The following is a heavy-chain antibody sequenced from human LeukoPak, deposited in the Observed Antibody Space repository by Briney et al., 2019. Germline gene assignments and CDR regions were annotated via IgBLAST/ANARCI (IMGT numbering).Heavy chain of an antibody. CDR1: GFTFSSYA. CDR3: ARDPAAYYDFWSGRGYYCYYYMDV. V-gene: IGHV3-30*04. Sequence: GGSLRLSCAASGFTFSSYAMHWVRQAPGKGLEWVAVISYDGSNKYYADSVKGRFTISRDNSKNTLYLQMNSLRAEDTAVYYCARDPAAYYDFWSGRGYYCYYYMDVWGKGTTVTVSS. D-gene: IGHD3-3*01. CDR2: ISYDGSNK. J-gene: IGHJ6*03.